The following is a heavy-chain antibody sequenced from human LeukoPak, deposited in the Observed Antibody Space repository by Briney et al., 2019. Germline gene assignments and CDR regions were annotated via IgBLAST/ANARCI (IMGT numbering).Heavy chain of an antibody. Sequence: GRSLRLSCAASGFTFSSYGMHWVRQAPGKGLEWVAVISYDGSNKYYADSVKGRFTISRDNSENTLYLQMNSLRAEDTAVYYCAKGSRVAGMDVWGQGTTVTVSS. D-gene: IGHD2-15*01. CDR3: AKGSRVAGMDV. V-gene: IGHV3-30*18. CDR1: GFTFSSYG. CDR2: ISYDGSNK. J-gene: IGHJ6*02.